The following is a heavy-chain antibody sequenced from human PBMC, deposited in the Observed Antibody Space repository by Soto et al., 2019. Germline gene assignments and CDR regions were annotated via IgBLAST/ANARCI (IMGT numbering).Heavy chain of an antibody. CDR1: GYTFTSHA. Sequence: QAQLVQSGAEVKKPGASVKISCKASGYTFTSHAMHWVRQAPGQRPEWLGWINAGTGNTRYSQKFEVRVTISMDTSANTSYMEMNSLTSEDTAVYYCARRRAHRSDYSYGMDVWGQGTTVTVS. V-gene: IGHV1-3*01. CDR3: ARRRAHRSDYSYGMDV. J-gene: IGHJ6*02. CDR2: INAGTGNT.